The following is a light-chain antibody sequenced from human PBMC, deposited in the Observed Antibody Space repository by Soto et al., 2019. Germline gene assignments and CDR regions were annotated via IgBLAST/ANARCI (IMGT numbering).Light chain of an antibody. CDR2: DAS. CDR1: QGVSYY. J-gene: IGKJ3*01. V-gene: IGKV3-11*01. CDR3: QHRSNWPPVFT. Sequence: VLTQSPATMSLSPGERATLSCTASQGVSYYLAWYQHKPGQAPRLLLFDASKRAPGVPARFSGSGSSTDCTLTISSLEPEDFGVDYCQHRSNWPPVFTFGPGTTVDVK.